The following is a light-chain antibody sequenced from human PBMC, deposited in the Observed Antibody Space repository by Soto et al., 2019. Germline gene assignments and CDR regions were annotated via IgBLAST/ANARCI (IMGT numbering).Light chain of an antibody. Sequence: QSVLTQPPSASGAPGQRVTISCSGSSANIANNAVSWFHHLPGTAPKLLMYRDNQRPSGVPYRFSGSRSGTSASLVITGLQAEDEADFYCAAWDDGLKGYVFGTGTKVTVL. CDR1: SANIANNA. J-gene: IGLJ1*01. CDR3: AAWDDGLKGYV. V-gene: IGLV1-44*01. CDR2: RDN.